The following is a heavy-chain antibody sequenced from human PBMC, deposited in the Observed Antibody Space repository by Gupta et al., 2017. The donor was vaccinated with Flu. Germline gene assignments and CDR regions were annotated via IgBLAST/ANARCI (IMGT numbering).Heavy chain of an antibody. J-gene: IGHJ5*02. V-gene: IGHV4-4*02. Sequence: SWVGQAQGKGLEWIGEINYGGSTNYNPSLKSRVTISVDTSKNQFSLNLRSLTAADTAMYYCARVRYQLLMSPWGQGTQVTVSS. CDR2: INYGGST. CDR3: ARVRYQLLMSP. D-gene: IGHD2-8*01.